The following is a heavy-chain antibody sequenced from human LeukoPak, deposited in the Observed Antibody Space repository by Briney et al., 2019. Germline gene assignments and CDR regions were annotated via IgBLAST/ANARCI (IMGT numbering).Heavy chain of an antibody. CDR2: IYTSGST. J-gene: IGHJ4*02. Sequence: SETLSLTCTVSGGPISSYYWSWLRQPAGRGLEWVGRIYTSGSTYYNPSLKSRVTISVDTSKNQCSLKLSSVTAADTAVYYCARHDGGGSFLTGYYYFDYWGEGALVTVSS. CDR1: GGPISSYY. CDR3: ARHDGGGSFLTGYYYFDY. D-gene: IGHD3-9*01. V-gene: IGHV4-4*07.